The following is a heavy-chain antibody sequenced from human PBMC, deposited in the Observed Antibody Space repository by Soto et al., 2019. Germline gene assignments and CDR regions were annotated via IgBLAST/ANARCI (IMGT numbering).Heavy chain of an antibody. CDR3: ARGSGQRRKNWFDP. CDR2: INHSGST. CDR1: GGSFSGYY. D-gene: IGHD1-1*01. V-gene: IGHV4-34*01. J-gene: IGHJ5*02. Sequence: ASETLSLTCAVYGGSFSGYYWSWIRQPPGKGLEWIGEINHSGSTNYNPSLKSRVTISVDTSKNQFSLKLSSVTAADTAVYYCARGSGQRRKNWFDPWGQGTLVTVSS.